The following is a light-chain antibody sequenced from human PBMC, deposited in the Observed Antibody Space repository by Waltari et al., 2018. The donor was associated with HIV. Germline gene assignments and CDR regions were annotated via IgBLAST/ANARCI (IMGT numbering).Light chain of an antibody. J-gene: IGLJ2*01. CDR3: CSFTTSSTLI. V-gene: IGLV2-18*02. Sequence: QSALTQPPSVSGSPGQSVTISCTGTSSDVGTYNRVSWYQQPPGTAPKVVIYEVSNRPQGVPDRFAGSKSGNTASLTISGLQAEDEADYYCCSFTTSSTLIFGGGTRLTVL. CDR2: EVS. CDR1: SSDVGTYNR.